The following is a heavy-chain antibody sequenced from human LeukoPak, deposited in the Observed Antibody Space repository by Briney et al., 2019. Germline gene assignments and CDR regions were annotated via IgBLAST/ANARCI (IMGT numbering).Heavy chain of an antibody. J-gene: IGHJ4*02. CDR2: ISSSGST. D-gene: IGHD5-12*01. CDR3: ARIPLGYSGAYYFDY. Sequence: SETLSLTCTVSRGSISGSIRSYYWSWLRQPPGKGLEWIGYISSSGSTNDNPSLRSRVTISVDTSKNQFFLNLSSVSATDTAVYYCARIPLGYSGAYYFDYWGQGTLVTVSP. CDR1: RGSISGSIRSYY. V-gene: IGHV4-4*09.